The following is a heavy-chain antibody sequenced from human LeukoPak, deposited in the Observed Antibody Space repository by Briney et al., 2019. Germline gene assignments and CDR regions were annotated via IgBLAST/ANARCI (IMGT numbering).Heavy chain of an antibody. J-gene: IGHJ4*02. Sequence: GGSLRLSCAASGFTFSSYSMNWVRQAPGKGLEWVSSISSSSSYIYYADSVKGRFTISRDNAKNSLYLQMSSLRAEDTAVYYCATDRGWRTSGYYLYYFECWGQGTLVTFSS. CDR1: GFTFSSYS. D-gene: IGHD3-3*01. V-gene: IGHV3-21*01. CDR3: ATDRGWRTSGYYLYYFEC. CDR2: ISSSSSYI.